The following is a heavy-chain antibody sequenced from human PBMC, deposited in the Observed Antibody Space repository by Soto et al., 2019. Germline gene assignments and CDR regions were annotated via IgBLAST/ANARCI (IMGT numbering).Heavy chain of an antibody. Sequence: ASVKVSCKASGYTFTSYDINWVRQATGQGLEWMGWMNPNSGNTGYAQKFQGRVTMTRNTSISTAYMELSSLRSEDTAVYYCAREGAVTTGGDYYYYGMDVWGQGTTVTVSS. CDR2: MNPNSGNT. J-gene: IGHJ6*02. CDR3: AREGAVTTGGDYYYYGMDV. CDR1: GYTFTSYD. D-gene: IGHD4-17*01. V-gene: IGHV1-8*01.